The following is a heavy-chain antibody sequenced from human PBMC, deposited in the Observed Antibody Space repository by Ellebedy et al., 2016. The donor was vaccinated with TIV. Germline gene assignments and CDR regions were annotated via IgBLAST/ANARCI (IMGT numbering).Heavy chain of an antibody. CDR2: ISNTGSRT. V-gene: IGHV3-23*01. Sequence: PGGSLRLSCAASGFTFSSYAMSWVRQAPGKGLEWASTISNTGSRTYYADSVEGRFIISRDNSKKTLYLQMNSLRAEDTAVYYCAKGRGGGSDSSAPRYYFDYWGLGTLVTVSS. D-gene: IGHD3-22*01. CDR3: AKGRGGGSDSSAPRYYFDY. CDR1: GFTFSSYA. J-gene: IGHJ4*02.